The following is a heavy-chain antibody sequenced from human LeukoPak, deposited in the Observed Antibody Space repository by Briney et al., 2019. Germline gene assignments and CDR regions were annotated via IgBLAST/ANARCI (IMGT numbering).Heavy chain of an antibody. CDR2: IYHSGST. CDR1: GGSISSGGYS. Sequence: PSETLSLTCAVSGGSISSGGYSWSWIRQPPGKGLEWIGYIYHSGSTYYNPSLKSRVTISVDTSKNQFSLKLSSVTAADTAVYYCARDGVVAGTDYWGQGTLVTVSS. D-gene: IGHD6-19*01. CDR3: ARDGVVAGTDY. V-gene: IGHV4-30-2*05. J-gene: IGHJ4*02.